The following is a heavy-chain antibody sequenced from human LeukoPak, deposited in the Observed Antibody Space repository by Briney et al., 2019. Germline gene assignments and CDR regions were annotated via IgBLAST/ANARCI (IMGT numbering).Heavy chain of an antibody. V-gene: IGHV1-8*01. J-gene: IGHJ4*02. CDR3: ARENTWYDILTGTFLYYFDY. Sequence: ASVKVSCKASGYTFTSYDINWVRQATGQGLEWMGWMNPNSGDTGYAQKFQGRVTMTRNTSISTAYMELSSLRSEDTAVYYCARENTWYDILTGTFLYYFDYWGQGTLVTVSS. CDR1: GYTFTSYD. CDR2: MNPNSGDT. D-gene: IGHD3-9*01.